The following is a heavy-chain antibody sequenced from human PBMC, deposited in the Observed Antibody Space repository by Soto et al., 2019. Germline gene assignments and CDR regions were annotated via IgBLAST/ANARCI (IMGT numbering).Heavy chain of an antibody. CDR3: ASAPSNGFDI. J-gene: IGHJ3*02. V-gene: IGHV3-33*01. CDR2: IWYDGSNK. Sequence: QRQLVESGGGVVQPGRSLRLSCAASGFTFRSYGMHWVRQAPGKGLEWGAVIWYDGSNKYYADSVKGRFTISRDNSKNMVYLQMNSLRAEDTAVYYCASAPSNGFDIWGQGTMVTVSS. CDR1: GFTFRSYG.